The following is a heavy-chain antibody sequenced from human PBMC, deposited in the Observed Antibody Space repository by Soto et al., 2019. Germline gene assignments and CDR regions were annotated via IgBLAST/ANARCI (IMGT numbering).Heavy chain of an antibody. Sequence: EVHLVESGGGLVQPGGSLRLSCAASGFTFSSHWMTWVRQTPGKGLEWVANINLDGSETYCVDSVTGRFTISRDNAKDSLHLQMSSLRVEDTAVYFCTRGILTGLDYFDYWGQGTQVIVSS. J-gene: IGHJ4*02. CDR1: GFTFSSHW. CDR3: TRGILTGLDYFDY. CDR2: INLDGSET. V-gene: IGHV3-7*04. D-gene: IGHD1-1*01.